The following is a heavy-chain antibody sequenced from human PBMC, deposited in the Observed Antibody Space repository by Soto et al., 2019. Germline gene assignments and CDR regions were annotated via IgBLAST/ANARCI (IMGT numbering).Heavy chain of an antibody. J-gene: IGHJ4*02. CDR3: ARGGQDFWSGPFDY. D-gene: IGHD3-3*01. CDR1: GGSISNYY. V-gene: IGHV4-4*07. Sequence: SEPLSLTSPVSGGSISNYYGNCIRQPAGKGLEWIGRIDTSVSTNYNPALKSRVTMSVDTSKQEFSLKLSSVTAADTALYYCARGGQDFWSGPFDYWGRGALVTVSS. CDR2: IDTSVST.